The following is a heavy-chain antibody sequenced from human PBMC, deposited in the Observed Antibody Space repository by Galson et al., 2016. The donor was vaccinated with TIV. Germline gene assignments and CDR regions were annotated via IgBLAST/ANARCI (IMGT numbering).Heavy chain of an antibody. CDR1: GVTFSYFA. D-gene: IGHD3-22*01. V-gene: IGHV1-69*13. J-gene: IGHJ5*02. CDR2: IVPMFGTT. CDR3: ARGRGIYDSSGYFLFDH. Sequence: SVKVSCKASGVTFSYFAFSWVRQAPGQGLEWMGGIVPMFGTTNYAQKFRGRVTISADESTTTAYLELSSLRSEDTAVYYCARGRGIYDSSGYFLFDHWGQGTLVTVSS.